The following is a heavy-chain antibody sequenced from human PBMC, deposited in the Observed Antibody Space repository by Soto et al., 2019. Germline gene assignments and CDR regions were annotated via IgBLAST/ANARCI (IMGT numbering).Heavy chain of an antibody. CDR2: ISSSSSYI. V-gene: IGHV3-21*01. J-gene: IGHJ4*02. D-gene: IGHD3-9*01. CDR3: ARDHGYFDWLFAAFDY. CDR1: GFTFSSYS. Sequence: GGSLRLSCAASGFTFSSYSMNWVRQAPGKGLEWVSSISSSSSYIYYADSVKGRFTISRDNAKNSLYLQMNSLRAEDTAVYYCARDHGYFDWLFAAFDYWGQGTLVTVAS.